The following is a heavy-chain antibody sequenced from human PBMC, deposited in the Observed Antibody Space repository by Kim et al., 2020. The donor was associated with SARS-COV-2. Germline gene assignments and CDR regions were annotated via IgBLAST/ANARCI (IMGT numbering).Heavy chain of an antibody. CDR2: ISYDGSNK. J-gene: IGHJ4*02. CDR3: AREYSGYATLWY. V-gene: IGHV3-30*04. D-gene: IGHD5-12*01. Sequence: GGSLRLSCAASGFTFSSYAMHWVRQAPGKGLEWVAVISYDGSNKYYADSVKGRFTISRDNSKNTLYLQMNSLRAEDTAVYYCAREYSGYATLWYWGQGTLVTVSS. CDR1: GFTFSSYA.